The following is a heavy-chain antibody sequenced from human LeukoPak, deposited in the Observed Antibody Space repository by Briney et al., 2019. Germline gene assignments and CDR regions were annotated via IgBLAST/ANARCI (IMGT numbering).Heavy chain of an antibody. CDR2: ITGSSAST. CDR1: GFTFSSYA. V-gene: IGHV3-23*01. J-gene: IGHJ4*02. D-gene: IGHD3-22*01. Sequence: GGSLRLSCAASGFTFSSYAMSWVRQAPGKGLEWVSSITGSSASTYYADSVKGRFTISRDNSKNTLYLQMNSLRAEDAAVYFCAKLDYYDTHWGQGTLVTVSS. CDR3: AKLDYYDTH.